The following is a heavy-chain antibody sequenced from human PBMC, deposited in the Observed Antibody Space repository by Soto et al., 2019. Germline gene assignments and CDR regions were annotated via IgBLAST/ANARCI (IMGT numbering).Heavy chain of an antibody. Sequence: PGGSLRLSCSASGFTFSNYGLHWVRQAPGKGLEYVSGISSSGGSTYHADSVKGRVTISRDNSKNTLYLQMSSLSADDTAVYYCVKDRVFYGSGRATIYYFDYWGQGT. D-gene: IGHD3-10*01. CDR2: ISSSGGST. CDR1: GFTFSNYG. CDR3: VKDRVFYGSGRATIYYFDY. V-gene: IGHV3-64D*06. J-gene: IGHJ4*02.